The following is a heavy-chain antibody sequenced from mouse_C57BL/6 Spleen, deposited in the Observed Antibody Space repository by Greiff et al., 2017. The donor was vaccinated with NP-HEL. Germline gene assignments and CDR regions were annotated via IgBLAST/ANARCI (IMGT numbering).Heavy chain of an antibody. CDR1: GYTFTDYY. CDR3: ARSGYGY. D-gene: IGHD1-1*01. Sequence: EVKLQESGPVLVKPGASVKMSCKASGYTFTDYYMNWVKQSHGKSLEWIGVINPYNGGTSYNQKFKGKATLTVDKSSSTAYMELNSLTSEDSAVYYCARSGYGYWGQGTTLTVSS. V-gene: IGHV1-19*01. CDR2: INPYNGGT. J-gene: IGHJ2*01.